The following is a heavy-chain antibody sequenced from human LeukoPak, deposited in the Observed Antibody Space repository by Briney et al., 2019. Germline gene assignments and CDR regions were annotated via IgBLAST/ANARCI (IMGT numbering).Heavy chain of an antibody. CDR3: ATLAENRDSGYYFDS. V-gene: IGHV3-74*01. J-gene: IGHJ4*02. D-gene: IGHD3-10*01. Sequence: PGGSLRLSCAASGFTFSSYGMHWVRQVPGKGLVWVSRINSDGSSTTYADSVKGRFTISRDNAKSTLYLQMNSLRAEDTAVYYCATLAENRDSGYYFDSWGQGTLVTVSS. CDR1: GFTFSSYG. CDR2: INSDGSST.